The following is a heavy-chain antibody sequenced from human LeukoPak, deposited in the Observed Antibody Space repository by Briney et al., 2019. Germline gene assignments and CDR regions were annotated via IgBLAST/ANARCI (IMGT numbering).Heavy chain of an antibody. J-gene: IGHJ4*02. D-gene: IGHD5-18*01. V-gene: IGHV4-4*07. CDR2: IYTSGST. CDR1: GDSLSSYY. CDR3: VANSFSIRHFY. Sequence: SETLSLTCTVSGDSLSSYYWSWIRQPAGKGLEWIGRIYTSGSTNYNPSLRGRVTMSVDSSKNQLSLKLTSVTAADTAVYYCVANSFSIRHFYWGQGTLVTVSS.